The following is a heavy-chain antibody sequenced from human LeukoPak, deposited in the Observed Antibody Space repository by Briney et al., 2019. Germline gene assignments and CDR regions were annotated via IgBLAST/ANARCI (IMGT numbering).Heavy chain of an antibody. V-gene: IGHV3-23*01. D-gene: IGHD1-14*01. Sequence: GGSLRLSCAVSGFTFSSYGMSWVRQAPGKGLEWVSGVSGSGGTTYYADSVKGRFTISRDNAKNSLYLQMNSLRAEDTAVYYCARTTNDYGDYWGQGTLVTVSS. CDR3: ARTTNDYGDY. CDR2: VSGSGGTT. J-gene: IGHJ4*02. CDR1: GFTFSSYG.